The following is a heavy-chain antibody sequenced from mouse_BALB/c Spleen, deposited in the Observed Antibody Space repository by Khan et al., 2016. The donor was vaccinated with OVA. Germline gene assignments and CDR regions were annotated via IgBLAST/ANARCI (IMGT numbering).Heavy chain of an antibody. D-gene: IGHD2-13*01. CDR3: ASSDDWSGFAS. J-gene: IGHJ3*01. V-gene: IGHV5-17*02. Sequence: EVELVESGGGLVQPGGSRKLSCTASGFTFRSFGMHWVRQAPEKGLEWVAYIGSDSSTIYYADTVKGRFTISRDNPQNTLLLQLTSVRSEDTSVSDCASSDDWSGFASWGQGTLVTVSA. CDR1: GFTFRSFG. CDR2: IGSDSSTI.